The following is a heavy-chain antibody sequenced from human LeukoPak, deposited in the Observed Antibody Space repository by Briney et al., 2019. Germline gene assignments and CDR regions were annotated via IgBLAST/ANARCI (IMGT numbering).Heavy chain of an antibody. J-gene: IGHJ4*02. Sequence: ASVKVSCKVSGYTLTELSMHWVRQAPGKGVERMGGFDPEDGETIYAQKFQGRVTMTEDTSTDTAYMELSSLRSEDTAVYYCATGIPYYYGSGSYYNVMGYWGQGTLVTVSS. CDR2: FDPEDGET. V-gene: IGHV1-24*01. CDR1: GYTLTELS. CDR3: ATGIPYYYGSGSYYNVMGY. D-gene: IGHD3-10*01.